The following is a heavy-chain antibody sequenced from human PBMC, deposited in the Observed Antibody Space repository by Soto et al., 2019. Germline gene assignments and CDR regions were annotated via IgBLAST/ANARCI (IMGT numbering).Heavy chain of an antibody. CDR3: VRNVPCVDGVCPYHFDL. V-gene: IGHV4-39*01. J-gene: IGHJ4*02. Sequence: DTLSLTCSVSGASVSSSSYYWGWIRQPPGKGPEWIASIHYTGSAYYRPSLRSRVTISLDTSKNQFSLKLSSATAADTAVYSCVRNVPCVDGVCPYHFDLWGQGTLVTVSS. CDR2: IHYTGSA. D-gene: IGHD2-8*01. CDR1: GASVSSSSYY.